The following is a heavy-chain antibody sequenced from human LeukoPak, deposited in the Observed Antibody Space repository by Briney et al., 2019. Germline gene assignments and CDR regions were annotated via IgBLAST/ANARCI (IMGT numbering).Heavy chain of an antibody. D-gene: IGHD6-19*01. V-gene: IGHV3-49*04. CDR1: GFTFGEYA. Sequence: GGSLRLSCTASGFTFGEYAMSWVRQAPGKGGEWVGFIRSKAYGGTTEYAASVKGRFTISRDDSKSIAYLQMNSLKTEDTAVYYCTRSAGYSSGWYHDYWGQGTLVTVSS. J-gene: IGHJ4*02. CDR3: TRSAGYSSGWYHDY. CDR2: IRSKAYGGTT.